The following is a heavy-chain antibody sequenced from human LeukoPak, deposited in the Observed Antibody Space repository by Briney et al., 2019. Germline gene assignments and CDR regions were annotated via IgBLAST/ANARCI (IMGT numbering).Heavy chain of an antibody. V-gene: IGHV4-61*02. D-gene: IGHD3-10*01. CDR1: GGSIRSGSYY. J-gene: IGHJ5*02. Sequence: KPSETLSLTCTVSGGSIRSGSYYGGWIRQPGGKGLEWIGRIYTSGSTNYNPSLKSRVTISVDTSKNQFSLKLSSVTAADTAVYYCAGVWFGELSSSFDPWGQGTLVTVSS. CDR3: AGVWFGELSSSFDP. CDR2: IYTSGST.